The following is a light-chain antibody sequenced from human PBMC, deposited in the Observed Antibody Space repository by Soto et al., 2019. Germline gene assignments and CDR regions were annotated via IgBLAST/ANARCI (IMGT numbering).Light chain of an antibody. CDR1: QSVSSY. CDR3: QQRSNWTRT. CDR2: DAS. J-gene: IGKJ1*01. Sequence: DMVLTQSPATLSLSPGERATLSCRASQSVSSYLAWYQKKPGQDPRILIYDASNRATGIPARFSGSGSGTDFNLTISSLETEDFAVYECQQRSNWTRTFGQGTKVDIK. V-gene: IGKV3-11*01.